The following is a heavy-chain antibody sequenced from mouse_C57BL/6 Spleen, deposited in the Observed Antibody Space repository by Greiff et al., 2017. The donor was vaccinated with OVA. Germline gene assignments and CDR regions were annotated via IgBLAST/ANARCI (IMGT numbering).Heavy chain of an antibody. V-gene: IGHV5-9*01. CDR2: ISGGGGNT. CDR3: ARSDYYNYFDY. CDR1: GFTFSSYT. J-gene: IGHJ2*01. Sequence: EVQLQESGGGLVKPGGSLKLSCAASGFTFSSYTMSWVRQTPEKRLEWVATISGGGGNTYYPDSVKGRFTISRDNAKNTLYLQMSSLSSEDTALYYCARSDYYNYFDYWGQGTTLTVSS. D-gene: IGHD1-1*01.